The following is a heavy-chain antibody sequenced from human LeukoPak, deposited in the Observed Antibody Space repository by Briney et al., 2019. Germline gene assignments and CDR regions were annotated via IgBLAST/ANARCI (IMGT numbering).Heavy chain of an antibody. V-gene: IGHV3-30*04. CDR2: ISYDGSNK. J-gene: IGHJ5*02. Sequence: HPGGSLRLSCAASGFTFSSYAMHWVRQAPGKGLELVAVISYDGSNKYYADSVKGRFTISRDNSKNTLYMQMKSLRAEDTAVYYCARAPREQQLNWFDPWGQGTLVTVSS. CDR3: ARAPREQQLNWFDP. CDR1: GFTFSSYA. D-gene: IGHD6-13*01.